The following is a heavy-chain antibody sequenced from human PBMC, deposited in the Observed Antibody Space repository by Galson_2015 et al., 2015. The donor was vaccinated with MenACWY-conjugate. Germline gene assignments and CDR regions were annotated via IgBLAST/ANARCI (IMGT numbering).Heavy chain of an antibody. Sequence: SLRLSCAASGLSVSYNYMSWVRQAPGKGLQWVSSMFRDGMSYYADSVRGRVTISRDNFQNMLYLQMNSLRVEDTAVYFCASSEYGDLHRGAFDLWGQGTLVTVSS. J-gene: IGHJ4*02. CDR2: MFRDGMS. CDR3: ASSEYGDLHRGAFDL. D-gene: IGHD4-17*01. CDR1: GLSVSYNY. V-gene: IGHV3-53*01.